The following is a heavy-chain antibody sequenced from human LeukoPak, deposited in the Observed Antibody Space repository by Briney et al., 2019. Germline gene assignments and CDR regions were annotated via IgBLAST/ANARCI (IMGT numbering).Heavy chain of an antibody. D-gene: IGHD4/OR15-4a*01. V-gene: IGHV4-31*03. Sequence: SETLSLTCTVSGGSISSGGYYWSWIRQHPGKGLEWIGYIYYSGSTYYNPSLKSRVTISVDTSKNQFSLKLSSVTAADTAVYYCARDTTMGQPRGLGYWGQGTLVTVSS. J-gene: IGHJ4*02. CDR2: IYYSGST. CDR3: ARDTTMGQPRGLGY. CDR1: GGSISSGGYY.